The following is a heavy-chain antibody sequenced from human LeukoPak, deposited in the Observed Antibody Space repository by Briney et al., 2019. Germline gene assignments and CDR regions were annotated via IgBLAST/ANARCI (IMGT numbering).Heavy chain of an antibody. CDR3: ARGSRWRFGEFSGFNWFDP. CDR2: IYTSGST. D-gene: IGHD3-10*01. J-gene: IGHJ5*02. CDR1: SGSISGGSYY. V-gene: IGHV4-61*02. Sequence: PSETLSLTCTVSSGSISGGSYYWSWIRQPAGKGLEWIGRIYTSGSTNYNPSLKSRVTISVDTSKNQFSLKLSSVTAADTAVYYCARGSRWRFGEFSGFNWFDPWGQGTLVTVSS.